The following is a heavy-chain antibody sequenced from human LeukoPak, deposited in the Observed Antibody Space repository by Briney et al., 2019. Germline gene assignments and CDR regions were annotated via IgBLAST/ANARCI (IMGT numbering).Heavy chain of an antibody. V-gene: IGHV1-69*05. Sequence: SVKVSCKAAGCTFSSYAISWVRQAPGQGLEWMGGIIPIFGTANYAQKFQGRVTITKDESTSTAYMELSSLRSEDTAVHYCARDYVYSSSWEAFDYWGQGTLVTVPS. CDR1: GCTFSSYA. D-gene: IGHD6-13*01. CDR3: ARDYVYSSSWEAFDY. CDR2: IIPIFGTA. J-gene: IGHJ4*02.